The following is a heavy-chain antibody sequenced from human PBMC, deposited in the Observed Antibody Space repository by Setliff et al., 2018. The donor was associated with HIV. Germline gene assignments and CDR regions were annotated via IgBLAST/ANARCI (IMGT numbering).Heavy chain of an antibody. CDR3: ARGYCNSSNCYAIDY. V-gene: IGHV3-30*01. CDR1: GFTFNSYS. J-gene: IGHJ4*02. D-gene: IGHD2-2*01. Sequence: PGGSLRLSCADSGFTFNSYSMHWVRQAPGKGLEWLAVISYNGGNTYYADSVKGRFTISRDNSKNTLYLQMNSLRAEDTAVYYCARGYCNSSNCYAIDYWGQGTLVTISS. CDR2: ISYNGGNT.